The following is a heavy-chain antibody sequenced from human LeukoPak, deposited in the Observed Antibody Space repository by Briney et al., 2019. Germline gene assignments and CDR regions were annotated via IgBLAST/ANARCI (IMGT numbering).Heavy chain of an antibody. CDR2: ISYDGSNK. Sequence: GGFLRLSCAASGLTISSYAMHWVRQAPGKGLEWVAVISYDGSNKYYADSVKGRFTISRDNSKNTLYLQMNSLRAEGTAVYYCARDPATVVTGDYFDYWGQGTLVTVSS. D-gene: IGHD4-23*01. CDR1: GLTISSYA. CDR3: ARDPATVVTGDYFDY. J-gene: IGHJ4*02. V-gene: IGHV3-30-3*01.